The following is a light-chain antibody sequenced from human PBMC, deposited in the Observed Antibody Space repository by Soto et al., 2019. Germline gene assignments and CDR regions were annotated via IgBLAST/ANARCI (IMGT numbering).Light chain of an antibody. J-gene: IGLJ1*01. V-gene: IGLV2-14*01. Sequence: QSVLTQPASVSGSPGQSITISCTGTSSDVGNYIFVSWYRQHPGKAPKLMIYDINNQPSGVSNRFSGSKSGNTASPTISGLQAEDEADYYCVSYTTSASYVFGTGTKVTVL. CDR2: DIN. CDR3: VSYTTSASYV. CDR1: SSDVGNYIF.